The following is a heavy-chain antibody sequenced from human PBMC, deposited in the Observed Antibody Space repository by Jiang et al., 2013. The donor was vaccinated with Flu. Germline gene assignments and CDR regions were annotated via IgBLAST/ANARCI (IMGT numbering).Heavy chain of an antibody. CDR2: ISGSGGST. Sequence: VQLLESGGGLVQRGGSLRLSCAASGFTFFSYAMSWVRQAPGTGLEWVSDISGSGGSTYYADSVKGRFTISRDNSKKTLYLQMNSLRAEDTAVYYCAKWANAGVDELPPPYYYAMDVWGQGTTVTVSS. CDR3: AKWANAGVDELPPPYYYAMDV. CDR1: GFTFFSYA. V-gene: IGHV3-23*01. D-gene: IGHD3-10*01. J-gene: IGHJ6*02.